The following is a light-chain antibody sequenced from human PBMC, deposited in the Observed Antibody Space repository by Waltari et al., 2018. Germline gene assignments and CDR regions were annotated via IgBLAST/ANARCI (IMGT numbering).Light chain of an antibody. CDR2: VAS. J-gene: IGKJ2*01. CDR3: QQSYNAPYT. V-gene: IGKV1-39*01. CDR1: QSISNY. Sequence: DIQMTQSPSSLPASVGDRVTITCRSSQSISNYLNWYQHKPGEAPKLLVYVASNLQRGVPSRFSGSGSETDFTLTISSVQLEDFATYYCQQSYNAPYTFGQGTNVEIK.